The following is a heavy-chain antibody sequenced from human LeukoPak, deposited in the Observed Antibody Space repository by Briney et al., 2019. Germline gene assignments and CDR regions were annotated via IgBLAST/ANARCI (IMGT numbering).Heavy chain of an antibody. Sequence: GSSVKVSCKAFGGTFSNYGINWVRQAPGQGLEWMGGITPIFGTANYVQKFQGRVTITADKSTSTAYMELSRLRSEDTATYYCARASSDDTAMATPFAYWGQGTLVIVSS. CDR1: GGTFSNYG. D-gene: IGHD5-18*01. V-gene: IGHV1-69*06. CDR2: ITPIFGTA. CDR3: ARASSDDTAMATPFAY. J-gene: IGHJ4*02.